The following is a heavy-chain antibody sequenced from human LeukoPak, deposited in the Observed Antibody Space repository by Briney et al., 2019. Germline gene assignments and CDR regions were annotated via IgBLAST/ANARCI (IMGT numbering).Heavy chain of an antibody. J-gene: IGHJ4*02. D-gene: IGHD3-22*01. Sequence: SETLSLTCTVSHGSINSYYWSWIRQPPGKGLEWIGYIYYSGSINYNPSLKSRVTISLDTSKNQLSLKLSSVTAADTAVYFCARRGYFDGSGLDHWGQGTLVTVSS. CDR1: HGSINSYY. CDR2: IYYSGSI. CDR3: ARRGYFDGSGLDH. V-gene: IGHV4-59*01.